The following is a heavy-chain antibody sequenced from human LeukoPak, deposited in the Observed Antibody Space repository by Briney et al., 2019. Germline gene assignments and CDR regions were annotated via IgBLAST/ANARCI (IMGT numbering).Heavy chain of an antibody. Sequence: ASVKVSCKASGYTFTSYDINWVRQAPGQGLEWMGWMNPNSGNTGYAQKFQGRVTITRNTSISTAYMELSSLRSEDTAVYYCARVAVVVPAAIKGTWFDPWGQGTLVTVSS. V-gene: IGHV1-8*03. J-gene: IGHJ5*02. D-gene: IGHD2-2*02. CDR3: ARVAVVVPAAIKGTWFDP. CDR2: MNPNSGNT. CDR1: GYTFTSYD.